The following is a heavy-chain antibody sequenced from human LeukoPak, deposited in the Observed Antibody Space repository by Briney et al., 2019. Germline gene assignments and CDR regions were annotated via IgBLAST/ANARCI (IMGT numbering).Heavy chain of an antibody. D-gene: IGHD2-2*01. CDR1: GGSFSGYY. J-gene: IGHJ4*02. Sequence: SEALSLTCAVYGGSFSGYYWSWIRQPPGKGLEWIGEINHSGSTNYNPSLKSRVTISVDTSKNQFSLKLSPVTAADTAVYYCARTGDHCSSTSCYVYWGQGTLVTVSS. V-gene: IGHV4-34*01. CDR3: ARTGDHCSSTSCYVY. CDR2: INHSGST.